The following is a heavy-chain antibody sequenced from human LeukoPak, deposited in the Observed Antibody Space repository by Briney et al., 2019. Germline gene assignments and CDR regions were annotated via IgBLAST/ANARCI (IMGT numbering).Heavy chain of an antibody. CDR1: GYTFTGYY. D-gene: IGHD2-2*01. CDR2: INPNSGGT. V-gene: IGHV1-2*02. Sequence: ASVKVSCKASGYTFTGYYMHWVRQAPGRGLEWMGWINPNSGGTNYAQKFQGRVTMTRDTSISTAYMELSRLRSDDTAVYYRARRGSSTSHMDAWGKGTTVTVSS. CDR3: ARRGSSTSHMDA. J-gene: IGHJ6*03.